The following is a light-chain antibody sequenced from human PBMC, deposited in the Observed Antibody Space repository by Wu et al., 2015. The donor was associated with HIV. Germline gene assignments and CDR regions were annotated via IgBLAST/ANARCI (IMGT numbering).Light chain of an antibody. CDR3: QQYISYSAWT. Sequence: DIQMTQSPSTLSASVGERVTITCRASESLSDRLAWYQQKPGKAPQLLIYWASTLESGAPSRFSGSGSGTEFNLTITSLQPDDFATYYCQQYISYSAWTFGLGTKVEIK. CDR2: WAS. CDR1: ESLSDR. J-gene: IGKJ1*01. V-gene: IGKV1-5*03.